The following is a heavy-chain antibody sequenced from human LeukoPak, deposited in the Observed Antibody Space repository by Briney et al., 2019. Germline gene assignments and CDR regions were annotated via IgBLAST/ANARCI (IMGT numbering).Heavy chain of an antibody. V-gene: IGHV3-21*06. CDR3: AREEDFDY. Sequence: PGPSLRLSRAASGLTFSSYNTNSVRHAPGKGLEWVSSISSTSIYIYYADSVKGRFTISRDNAKNSLYLQMNSLRAEDTAVYYCAREEDFDYWGQGTLVTVSS. J-gene: IGHJ4*02. CDR2: ISSTSIYI. CDR1: GLTFSSYN.